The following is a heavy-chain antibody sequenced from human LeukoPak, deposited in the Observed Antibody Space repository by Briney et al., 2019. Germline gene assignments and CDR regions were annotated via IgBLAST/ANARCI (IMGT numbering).Heavy chain of an antibody. V-gene: IGHV1-46*01. Sequence: ASVKVSCKASGYTFTSYYMHGVRQAPGQGLEWMGIINPSGGSTSYAQKFQGRVTMTRDMSTSTVYMELSSLRSEDTAVYYCARGARAAAGTRLRGFDYWGQGTLVTVSS. D-gene: IGHD6-13*01. CDR1: GYTFTSYY. CDR3: ARGARAAAGTRLRGFDY. J-gene: IGHJ4*02. CDR2: INPSGGST.